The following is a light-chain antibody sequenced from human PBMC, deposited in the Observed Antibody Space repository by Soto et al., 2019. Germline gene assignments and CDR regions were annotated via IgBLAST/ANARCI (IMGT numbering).Light chain of an antibody. V-gene: IGLV2-14*01. CDR1: SSDVGGYNY. CDR2: DVS. Sequence: QSVLTQPASVSGSPGQSITISCTGTSSDVGGYNYVSWYQRHPGKAPKLMIYDVSNRPSGVSNRFSGSKSGNTASLTISGLQAEDEADYYCSSYTSSSTSYVFGTGTKLTVL. J-gene: IGLJ1*01. CDR3: SSYTSSSTSYV.